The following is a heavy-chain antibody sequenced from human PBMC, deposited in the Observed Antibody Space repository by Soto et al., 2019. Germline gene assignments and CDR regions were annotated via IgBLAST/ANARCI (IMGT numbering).Heavy chain of an antibody. CDR2: ISAYNGNT. Sequence: SVKVSCKASGYTFTSYGISWVRQAPGQGLEWMGWISAYNGNTNYAQKLQGRVTMTTDTSTSTAYMELRSLRSDDTAVYYCATLQVVAATFDYYYYGMDVWGQGTTVT. CDR1: GYTFTSYG. D-gene: IGHD2-15*01. J-gene: IGHJ6*02. V-gene: IGHV1-18*04. CDR3: ATLQVVAATFDYYYYGMDV.